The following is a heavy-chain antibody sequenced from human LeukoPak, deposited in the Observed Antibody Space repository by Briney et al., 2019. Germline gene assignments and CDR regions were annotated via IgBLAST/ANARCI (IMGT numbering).Heavy chain of an antibody. CDR2: IIPIPNVP. CDR3: ARDRPRARYFDY. J-gene: IGHJ4*02. D-gene: IGHD2-15*01. CDR1: GGIFNDYS. V-gene: IGHV1-69*04. Sequence: ASVKVSCKASGGIFNDYSISWVRQAPGQGLEWMGRIIPIPNVPNYAQKFEGRVTITADKSTNTAYMELSSLKSEDTAVYFCARDRPRARYFDYWGQGTLVTVSS.